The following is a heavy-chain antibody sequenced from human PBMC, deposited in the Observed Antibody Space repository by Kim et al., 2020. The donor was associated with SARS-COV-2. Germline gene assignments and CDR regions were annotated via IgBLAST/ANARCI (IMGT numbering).Heavy chain of an antibody. V-gene: IGHV3-23*01. Sequence: GGSLRLSCATSGFTFSSNAMSWVRQAPGKGLEWVSAISASGSSTNYADSVKGRFTISRDNSKNTLYLQLNSLRAEDTAVYYCAKPHGHDYNFDYWGQGTLVTVSS. J-gene: IGHJ4*02. D-gene: IGHD4-4*01. CDR3: AKPHGHDYNFDY. CDR2: ISASGSST. CDR1: GFTFSSNA.